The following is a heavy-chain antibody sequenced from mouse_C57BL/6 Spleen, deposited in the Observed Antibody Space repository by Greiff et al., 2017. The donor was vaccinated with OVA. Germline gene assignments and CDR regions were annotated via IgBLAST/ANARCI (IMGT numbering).Heavy chain of an antibody. V-gene: IGHV1-15*01. CDR1: GYTFTDYE. Sequence: VKLMESGAELVRPGASVTLSCKASGYTFTDYEMHWVKQTPVHGLEWIGAIDPETGGTAYNQKFKGKAILTADKSSSTAYMELRSLTSEDSAVYYCTRTDGSSYGWYFDVWGTGTTVTVSS. J-gene: IGHJ1*03. D-gene: IGHD1-1*01. CDR3: TRTDGSSYGWYFDV. CDR2: IDPETGGT.